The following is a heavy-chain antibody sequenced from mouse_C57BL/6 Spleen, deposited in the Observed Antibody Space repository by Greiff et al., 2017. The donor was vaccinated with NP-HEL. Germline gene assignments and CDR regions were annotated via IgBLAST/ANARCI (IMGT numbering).Heavy chain of an antibody. V-gene: IGHV1-81*01. CDR3: ARWGTTVVAPGMYYFDY. CDR2: IYPRSGNT. D-gene: IGHD1-1*01. J-gene: IGHJ2*01. CDR1: GYTFTSYG. Sequence: VQLQESGAELARPGASVKLSCKASGYTFTSYGISWVKQRTGQGLEWIGEIYPRSGNTYYNEKLKGKATLTAEKSSSTAYMELRSLTSEDSAVYFCARWGTTVVAPGMYYFDYWGQGTTLTVSS.